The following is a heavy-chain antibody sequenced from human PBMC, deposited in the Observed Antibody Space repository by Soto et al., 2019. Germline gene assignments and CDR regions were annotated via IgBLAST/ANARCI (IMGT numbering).Heavy chain of an antibody. V-gene: IGHV3-30-3*01. CDR1: GFTFSSYA. D-gene: IGHD2-2*02. CDR2: ISYDGSNK. J-gene: IGHJ4*02. CDR3: SRAIGRYCSSTSCYNLAMGSSSELDY. Sequence: ESVGGVVQPGRSLRLSCAASGFTFSSYAMHWVRQAPGKGLEWVAVISYDGSNKYYADSVKGRFTISRDNSKNTLYLQMNSLRAEDTAVYYCSRAIGRYCSSTSCYNLAMGSSSELDYWGQGTLVTVSS.